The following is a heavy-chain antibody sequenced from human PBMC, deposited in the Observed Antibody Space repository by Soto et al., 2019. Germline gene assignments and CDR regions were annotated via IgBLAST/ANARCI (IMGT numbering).Heavy chain of an antibody. V-gene: IGHV4-4*07. CDR1: GGSINNYY. J-gene: IGHJ5*02. CDR2: VYTSGST. CDR3: ARGPPFDP. Sequence: QVQLQESGPGLVRPSDTLSLTCTVSGGSINNYYWSWIRLPAGKGLDWIGRVYTSGSTNYNPSLKNRVTMSVDRPNNQFSLRVSSVTAADTAIYYCARGPPFDPWGQGTLVTVSS.